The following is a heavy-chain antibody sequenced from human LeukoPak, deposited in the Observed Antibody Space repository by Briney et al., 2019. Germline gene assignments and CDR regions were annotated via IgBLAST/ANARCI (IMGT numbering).Heavy chain of an antibody. CDR3: ARGLRYSSSSVDY. D-gene: IGHD6-6*01. V-gene: IGHV6-1*01. CDR1: GDSVSSNSAA. J-gene: IGHJ4*02. CDR2: TYYRSKWYN. Sequence: SQTLSLTCAISGDSVSSNSAAWNWTRQSPSRGLEWLGRTYYRSKWYNDYAVSVKSRITIKPDTSKNQFSLQLNSVTPEDTAVYYCARGLRYSSSSVDYWGQGTLVTVSS.